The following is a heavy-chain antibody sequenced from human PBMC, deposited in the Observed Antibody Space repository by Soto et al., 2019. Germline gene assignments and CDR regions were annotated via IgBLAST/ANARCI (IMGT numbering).Heavy chain of an antibody. J-gene: IGHJ3*02. D-gene: IGHD1-1*01. CDR3: ARGLATLPVFAFDI. Sequence: SGPTLVNPTQPLTLTCTLSGISLSTSGVGLGWIRQTPGKALEWLALVYWNDDKHYRPSLKCRLTITKDTSKNQAILTMTNMDPVDTATYYCARGLATLPVFAFDIWGQGTEVTVS. CDR2: VYWNDDK. CDR1: GISLSTSGVG. V-gene: IGHV2-5*01.